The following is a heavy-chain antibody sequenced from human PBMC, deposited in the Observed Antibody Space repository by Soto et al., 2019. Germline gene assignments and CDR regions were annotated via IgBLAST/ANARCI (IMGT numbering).Heavy chain of an antibody. Sequence: EVQLLESGGALVQPGGSLRLSCAASGFTFSSYAMSWVRQAPGKGLEWVSLISGSGGGTYYADSVKGRFSISTDNSKNTLYLQMNSLRAQDTAVFYCTKHLSNGSPDYWGQGTLVTVSS. CDR3: TKHLSNGSPDY. CDR1: GFTFSSYA. D-gene: IGHD2-15*01. J-gene: IGHJ4*02. V-gene: IGHV3-23*01. CDR2: ISGSGGGT.